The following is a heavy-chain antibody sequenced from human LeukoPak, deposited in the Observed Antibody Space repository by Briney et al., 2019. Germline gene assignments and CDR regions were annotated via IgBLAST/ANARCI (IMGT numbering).Heavy chain of an antibody. J-gene: IGHJ5*02. Sequence: PGGSLRLSCAASGFTFSSYEMNWVRQAPGKGLEWVSYISSSGSTIYYADPVKGRFTISRDNAKNSLYLQMNSLRAEDTAVYYCARDFTPDIVLMVYAIRDRFDPWGQGTLVTVSS. D-gene: IGHD2-8*01. V-gene: IGHV3-48*03. CDR3: ARDFTPDIVLMVYAIRDRFDP. CDR2: ISSSGSTI. CDR1: GFTFSSYE.